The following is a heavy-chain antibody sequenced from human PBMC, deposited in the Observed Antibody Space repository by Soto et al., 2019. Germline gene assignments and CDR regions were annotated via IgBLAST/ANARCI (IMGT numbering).Heavy chain of an antibody. CDR2: INPNSGGT. CDR1: GYTFTGYY. Sequence: ASVKVSCKASGYTFTGYYMHWVRQAPGQGLEWMGWINPNSGGTNYAQKFQGRVTMTRDTSISTAYMELSRLRSDDTAVYYCAREGDYDFWSGYLPRSRYYGVDVWGQGTTVTVSS. J-gene: IGHJ6*02. V-gene: IGHV1-2*02. CDR3: AREGDYDFWSGYLPRSRYYGVDV. D-gene: IGHD3-3*01.